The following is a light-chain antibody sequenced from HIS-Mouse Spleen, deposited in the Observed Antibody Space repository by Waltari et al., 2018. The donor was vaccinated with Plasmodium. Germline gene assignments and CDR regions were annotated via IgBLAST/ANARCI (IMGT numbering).Light chain of an antibody. J-gene: IGKJ2*01. CDR3: KQYNSYSYT. CDR2: KAS. V-gene: IGKV1-5*03. CDR1: QSISSW. Sequence: DIQMTQSPSTLSASVGDRVTITCRASQSISSWLARYQQKPGKAPKLLIYKASSLESGVPSRCSGSGSGTEFTLTISSLQPDDFATYYCKQYNSYSYTFGQGTKLEIK.